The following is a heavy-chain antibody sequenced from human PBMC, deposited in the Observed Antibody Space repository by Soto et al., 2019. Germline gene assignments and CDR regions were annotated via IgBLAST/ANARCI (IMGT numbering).Heavy chain of an antibody. CDR3: ARDRGASSPFDY. D-gene: IGHD5-12*01. J-gene: IGHJ4*02. CDR1: GYTFTSYD. CDR2: MNPNSGNT. Sequence: QVQLVQSGAEVKKPGASVKVSCKASGYTFTSYDINWVRQATGQGLEWMGWMNPNSGNTGYSQKFQGRVTMTRNTSISTAYMELSSLRSADTAVYDCARDRGASSPFDYWGQGTLVTVSS. V-gene: IGHV1-8*01.